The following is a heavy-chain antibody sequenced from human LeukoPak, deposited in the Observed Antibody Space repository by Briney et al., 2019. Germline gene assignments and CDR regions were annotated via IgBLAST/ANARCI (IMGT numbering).Heavy chain of an antibody. Sequence: SQTLSLTGTVSGGSISSGGYYWSWIRQHPGKGLEWIGYIYYSGSTYYNPSLKSRVTISVDTSKNQFSLKLSSVTAADTAVYYCAGGDPYYFDYWGQGTLVTVSS. CDR3: AGGDPYYFDY. V-gene: IGHV4-31*03. D-gene: IGHD2-21*02. J-gene: IGHJ4*02. CDR2: IYYSGST. CDR1: GGSISSGGYY.